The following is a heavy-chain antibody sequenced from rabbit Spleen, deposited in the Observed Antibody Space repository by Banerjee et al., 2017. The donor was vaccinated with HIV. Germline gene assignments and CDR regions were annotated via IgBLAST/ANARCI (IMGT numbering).Heavy chain of an antibody. D-gene: IGHD8-1*01. Sequence: QSLEESGGGLVQPEGSLALTCKASGFSLSNNYYMCWVRQAPGKGLEWIACIDIGSSGFTYFATWAKGRFTISKTSSTTVTLEMTRLTAADTATYFCARDTASSFSSYGMDLWGPGTLVTVS. CDR3: ARDTASSFSSYGMDL. CDR2: IDIGSSGFT. V-gene: IGHV1S40*01. J-gene: IGHJ6*01. CDR1: GFSLSNNYY.